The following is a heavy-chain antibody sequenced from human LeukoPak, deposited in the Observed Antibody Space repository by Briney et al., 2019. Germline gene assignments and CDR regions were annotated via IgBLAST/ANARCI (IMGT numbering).Heavy chain of an antibody. CDR2: ISAYNGNT. D-gene: IGHD2-15*01. CDR3: ARDWGYCSGGSCLMAFDY. Sequence: ASVKVSCKASGYTFTSYGISWVRQAPGQGLEWMGWISAYNGNTNYAQKLQGRVTMTTDTSTSTAYMELRSLRSDDTAVYYCARDWGYCSGGSCLMAFDYWGQGTLVTVSS. CDR1: GYTFTSYG. J-gene: IGHJ4*02. V-gene: IGHV1-18*01.